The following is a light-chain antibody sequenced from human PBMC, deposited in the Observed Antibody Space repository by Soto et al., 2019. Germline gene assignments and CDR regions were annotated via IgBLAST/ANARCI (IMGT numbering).Light chain of an antibody. Sequence: EIGMTQSPATLSVSPRERATLSYRASQSVNSNLACYQQGPGQAPRFLIYDATNRAAGIPERFSGSGSGTDFTLTISSLEPEDFAVYYCQQRRTWPLTFGGGTKVDIK. J-gene: IGKJ4*01. V-gene: IGKV3-11*01. CDR3: QQRRTWPLT. CDR1: QSVNSN. CDR2: DAT.